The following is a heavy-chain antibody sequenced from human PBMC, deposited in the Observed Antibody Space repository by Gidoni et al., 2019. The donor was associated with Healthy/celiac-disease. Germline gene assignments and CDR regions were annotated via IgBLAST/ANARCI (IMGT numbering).Heavy chain of an antibody. J-gene: IGHJ6*02. CDR2: IYYSGST. V-gene: IGHV4-31*03. CDR3: ARDPYSGYDPYGMDV. CDR1: GGSISSGGYY. D-gene: IGHD5-12*01. Sequence: QVQLQESGPGLVKPSQTLSLTCTVSGGSISSGGYYWSWIRQHPGKGLEWIGYIYYSGSTYYNPSLKSRVTISVDTSKNQFSLKLSSVTAADTAVYYCARDPYSGYDPYGMDVWGQGTTVTVSS.